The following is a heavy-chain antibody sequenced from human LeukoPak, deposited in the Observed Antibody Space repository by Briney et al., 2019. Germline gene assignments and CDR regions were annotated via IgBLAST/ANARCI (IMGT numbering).Heavy chain of an antibody. CDR1: GYTFTSYG. D-gene: IGHD3-3*01. Sequence: ASVKVSCKASGYTFTSYGISWVRQAPGQGLEWMGWNSAYNGNTNYAQKLQGRVTMTTDTSTSTAYMELRSLRSDDTAVYYCARDRGMTYYDFWSGYHNWFDPWGQGTLVTVSS. CDR3: ARDRGMTYYDFWSGYHNWFDP. J-gene: IGHJ5*02. V-gene: IGHV1-18*01. CDR2: NSAYNGNT.